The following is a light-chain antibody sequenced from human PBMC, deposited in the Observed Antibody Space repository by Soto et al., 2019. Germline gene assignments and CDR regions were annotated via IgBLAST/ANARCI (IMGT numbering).Light chain of an antibody. Sequence: EVVMTQSPVTLSVSPGERATLSCRASQSVYGSLAWYQQKPGQAPRLLIHGASNRATDIPARFSGSGSGTEFSLTINGLQSGDFAVYYCQQYKYWPLTFGGGTKVEIK. CDR2: GAS. CDR1: QSVYGS. J-gene: IGKJ4*01. CDR3: QQYKYWPLT. V-gene: IGKV3-15*01.